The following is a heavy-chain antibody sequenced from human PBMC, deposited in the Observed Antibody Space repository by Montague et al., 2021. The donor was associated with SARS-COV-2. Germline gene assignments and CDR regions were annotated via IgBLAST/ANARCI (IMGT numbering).Heavy chain of an antibody. V-gene: IGHV4-39*01. Sequence: SETWSLTCTVSGGSISSSSYYWGWIRQPPGKGLEWIGSIYYSGSNYYNPSLKNRVTISVDTSKKHFSLKLSSVTAADTAVYFCAAQSSGGYCSSNSCYVWFDPWGQGTLVTVPS. J-gene: IGHJ5*02. CDR3: AAQSSGGYCSSNSCYVWFDP. CDR2: IYYSGSN. D-gene: IGHD2-2*01. CDR1: GGSISSSSYY.